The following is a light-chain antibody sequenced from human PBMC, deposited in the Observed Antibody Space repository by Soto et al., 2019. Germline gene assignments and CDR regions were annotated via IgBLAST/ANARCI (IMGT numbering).Light chain of an antibody. Sequence: DIQLTHSPSFLSASVGDRVTITCRASQGISSYLAWYQQKPGRAPKLLIYAASPLQSGVPSRFSGSGSGTEFTLTISSLQPEDFATYYCQQLNSYPLTFGGGTKVDIK. CDR3: QQLNSYPLT. V-gene: IGKV1-9*01. CDR2: AAS. J-gene: IGKJ4*01. CDR1: QGISSY.